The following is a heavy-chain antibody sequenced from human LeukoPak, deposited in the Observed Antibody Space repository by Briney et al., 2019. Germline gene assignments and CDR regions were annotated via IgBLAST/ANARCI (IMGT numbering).Heavy chain of an antibody. CDR3: ARAGGYCSSTSCPYGMDV. J-gene: IGHJ6*02. CDR2: MNPNSGNT. Sequence: ASVKVSCTASGYTCTSYDINWVRQATGQGLERMGWMNPNSGNTGYAQKFQGSVTITADTSTSTAYMELSRLRSEDTAVYYCARAGGYCSSTSCPYGMDVWGQGTTVTVSS. V-gene: IGHV1-8*03. CDR1: GYTCTSYD. D-gene: IGHD2-2*01.